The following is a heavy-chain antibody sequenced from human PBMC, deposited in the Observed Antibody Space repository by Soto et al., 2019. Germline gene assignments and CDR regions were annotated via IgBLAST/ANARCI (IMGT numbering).Heavy chain of an antibody. CDR1: GFTFYSYA. J-gene: IGHJ4*02. Sequence: PGGSLRLSCAASGFTFYSYAMSWVRQAPGKALEWVSGTSGSGGSTYYADSVKGRFTSSRDNSKNTLYLQMNSLRAEDTAVYYCAKDLAYDTSGYFPYYFQYWGQGALVTVSS. CDR2: TSGSGGST. V-gene: IGHV3-23*01. D-gene: IGHD3-22*01. CDR3: AKDLAYDTSGYFPYYFQY.